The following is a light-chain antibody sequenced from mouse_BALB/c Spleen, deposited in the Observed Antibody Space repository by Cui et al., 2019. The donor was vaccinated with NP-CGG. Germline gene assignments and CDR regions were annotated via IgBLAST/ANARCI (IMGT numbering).Light chain of an antibody. CDR3: ALRYSNHWV. J-gene: IGLJ1*01. V-gene: IGLV1*01. Sequence: QAVSTQSSALTTSPGKTITLTCRSSNGDVTTSNYANWVQEKPDHLFTGLIGGTNNRAPGVPARFSGSLIGDKAALTITRAQTEDEAIYFCALRYSNHWVFGGGTKLTVL. CDR1: NGDVTTSNY. CDR2: GTN.